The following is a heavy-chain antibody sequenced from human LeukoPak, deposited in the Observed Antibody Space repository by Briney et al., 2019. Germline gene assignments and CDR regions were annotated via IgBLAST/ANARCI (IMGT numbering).Heavy chain of an antibody. J-gene: IGHJ4*02. V-gene: IGHV4-34*01. CDR2: INHSGST. D-gene: IGHD2-2*01. CDR1: GGSFSGYY. CDR3: ARGGEDIVVVPAALNFDY. Sequence: PSETLSLTCAVYGGSFSGYYWSWIRQPPGKGLEWIGEINHSGSTNYNPSLKSRVTISVDTSKNQFSLKLSSVTAADTAVYYCARGGEDIVVVPAALNFDYWGQGTLVTVPS.